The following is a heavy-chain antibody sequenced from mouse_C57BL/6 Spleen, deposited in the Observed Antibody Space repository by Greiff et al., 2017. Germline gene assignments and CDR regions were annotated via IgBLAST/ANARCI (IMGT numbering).Heavy chain of an antibody. V-gene: IGHV3-1*01. Sequence: EVQRVESGPGMVKPSQSLSLTCTVTGYSITSGYDWHWIRHFPGNKLEWMGYISYSGSTNYNPSLKSRISITHDTSKNHFFLKLNSVTTEDTATYYCARGGDYYGSRDAMDYWGQGTSVTVSS. CDR1: GYSITSGYD. CDR3: ARGGDYYGSRDAMDY. CDR2: ISYSGST. D-gene: IGHD1-1*01. J-gene: IGHJ4*01.